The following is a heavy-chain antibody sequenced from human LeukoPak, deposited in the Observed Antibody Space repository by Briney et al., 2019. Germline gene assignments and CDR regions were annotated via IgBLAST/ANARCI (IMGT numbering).Heavy chain of an antibody. Sequence: GGSLRLSCAASGFTFDDYGMSWVRQAPGKGLEWVSGINWNGGSTGYADSVKGRFTISRDNAKNSLYLQMNSLRAEDTAVYYCASQWVGSSNFDYWGQGTLVTVSS. J-gene: IGHJ4*02. V-gene: IGHV3-20*04. CDR3: ASQWVGSSNFDY. CDR1: GFTFDDYG. D-gene: IGHD6-13*01. CDR2: INWNGGST.